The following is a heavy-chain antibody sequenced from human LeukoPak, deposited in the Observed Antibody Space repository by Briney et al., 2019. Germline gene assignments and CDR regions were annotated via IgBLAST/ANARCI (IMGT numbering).Heavy chain of an antibody. Sequence: GGSLRLSCAASGFTFSSYGMHWVRQAPGKGLEWVAVISYDGSNKYYADSVKGRFTISRDNSKNTLYLQMNSLRAEDTAVYYSAGELLPYYGMDVWGQGTTVTVSS. D-gene: IGHD3-10*01. CDR3: AGELLPYYGMDV. CDR2: ISYDGSNK. V-gene: IGHV3-30*03. CDR1: GFTFSSYG. J-gene: IGHJ6*02.